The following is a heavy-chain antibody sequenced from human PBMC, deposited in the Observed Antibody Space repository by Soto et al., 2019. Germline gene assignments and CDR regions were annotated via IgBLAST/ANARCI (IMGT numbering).Heavy chain of an antibody. CDR3: ARAPRGNYGYPSYFDY. CDR2: IYYSGST. Sequence: SETLSLTCTVSGLSFGTGGSYWSWIRQHPGKGLEWIGYIYYSGSTYYNPSLKSRVNISVDTSKNQFSLKLSSVTAADTAVYYCARAPRGNYGYPSYFDYWGQGTLVTVSS. D-gene: IGHD3-10*01. J-gene: IGHJ4*02. CDR1: GLSFGTGGSY. V-gene: IGHV4-61*08.